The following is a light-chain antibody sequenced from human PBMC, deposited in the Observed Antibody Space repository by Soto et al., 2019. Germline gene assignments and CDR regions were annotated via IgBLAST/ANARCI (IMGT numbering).Light chain of an antibody. CDR2: SAS. V-gene: IGKV3-20*01. J-gene: IGKJ1*01. Sequence: EIVLTQSPDTLSLSPGERATLSCRANQRFSIFFLAWYQQQPGQPPRLLIYSASSSPTGIPYRFTGCGSGTDFTISISRLEAVDSSVYYCHQYCRSPLCTFGQGTKVEV. CDR3: HQYCRSPLCT. CDR1: QRFSIFF.